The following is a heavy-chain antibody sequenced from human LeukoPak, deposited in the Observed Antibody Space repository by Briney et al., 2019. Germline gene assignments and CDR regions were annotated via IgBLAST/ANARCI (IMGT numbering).Heavy chain of an antibody. Sequence: GASLKISCKGAGSRFTSYWIGWVRPMPGKGLERMGIIYPGDSDTRYSPSFQGHVTISADKSISTAYLQWSSLKASDTAMYYCARHYYYYYMDVWGKGTTVTVSS. CDR2: IYPGDSDT. J-gene: IGHJ6*03. CDR1: GSRFTSYW. V-gene: IGHV5-51*01. CDR3: ARHYYYYYMDV.